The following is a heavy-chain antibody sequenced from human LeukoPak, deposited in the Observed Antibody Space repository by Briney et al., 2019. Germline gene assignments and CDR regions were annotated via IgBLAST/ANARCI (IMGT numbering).Heavy chain of an antibody. CDR3: ARVYCSSTSCAPGVWYRSAFDI. CDR2: ISGSGGST. D-gene: IGHD2-2*01. Sequence: GGSLRLSCAASGFTFSSYAMSWVRQAPGKGLEWVSAISGSGGSTYYADSVKGRFTISRDNAKNTLYLQMNSLRAEDTAVYYCARVYCSSTSCAPGVWYRSAFDIWGQGTMVTVSS. J-gene: IGHJ3*02. CDR1: GFTFSSYA. V-gene: IGHV3-23*01.